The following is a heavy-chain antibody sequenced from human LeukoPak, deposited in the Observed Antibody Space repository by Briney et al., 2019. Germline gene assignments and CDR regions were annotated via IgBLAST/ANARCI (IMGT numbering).Heavy chain of an antibody. J-gene: IGHJ4*02. D-gene: IGHD3-22*01. V-gene: IGHV3-23*01. CDR1: GFTFSSYA. Sequence: PGESLRLSCAASGFTFSSYAMGWVRQAPGKGLQWVSAISGGGGSTYYADSVKGRFTISRDNSKNTLFLQMNSLRAEDTAVYYCAKDYYDSSGPSFDYWGQGTLVTVSS. CDR3: AKDYYDSSGPSFDY. CDR2: ISGGGGST.